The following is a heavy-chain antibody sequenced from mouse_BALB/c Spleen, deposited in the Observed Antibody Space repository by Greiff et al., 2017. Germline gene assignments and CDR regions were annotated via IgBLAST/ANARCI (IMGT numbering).Heavy chain of an antibody. CDR1: GYTFTSYW. Sequence: VQLQQPGAELVKPGASVKLSCKASGYTFTSYWMHWVKQRPGQGLEWIGEINPSNGRTNYNEKFKSKATLTVDKSSRTAYMQLSSLTSEDSAVYYCARRDWDGWYFDVWGAGTTVTVSS. CDR2: INPSNGRT. CDR3: ARRDWDGWYFDV. V-gene: IGHV1S81*02. J-gene: IGHJ1*01. D-gene: IGHD4-1*01.